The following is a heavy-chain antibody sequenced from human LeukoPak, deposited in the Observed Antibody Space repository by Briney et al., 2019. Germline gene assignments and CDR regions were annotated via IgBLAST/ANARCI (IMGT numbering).Heavy chain of an antibody. J-gene: IGHJ5*02. Sequence: SETLSLTCTISGGSISGFYWTWIRQPPGKGLEYIGYMYYIVTTNYNPSLMTRITLSLHTSKNHLSLKLTSVTAAHTAVYYCARVYSDLVRLDPWGQGTLVTVSS. D-gene: IGHD2-21*01. V-gene: IGHV4-59*01. CDR1: GGSISGFY. CDR3: ARVYSDLVRLDP. CDR2: MYYIVTT.